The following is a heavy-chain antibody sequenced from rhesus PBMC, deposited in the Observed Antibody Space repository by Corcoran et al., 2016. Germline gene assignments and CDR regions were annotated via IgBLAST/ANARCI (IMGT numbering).Heavy chain of an antibody. V-gene: IGHV4S7*01. CDR3: ARDGYSGSRFDY. Sequence: QVQLQESGPGLVKPSETLSLTCAVSGGSISDSYYWSWIRQLPGKGLEWIGYSYGRSVSNSYNPSRKSRVPMSTDPPKNQFSLKLSSVTAADTAVYYCARDGYSGSRFDYWGQGVLVTVSS. J-gene: IGHJ4*01. D-gene: IGHD1-44*02. CDR2: SYGRSVSN. CDR1: GGSISDSYY.